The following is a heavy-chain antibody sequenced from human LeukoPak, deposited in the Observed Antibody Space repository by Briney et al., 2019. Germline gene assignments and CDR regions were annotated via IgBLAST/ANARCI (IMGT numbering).Heavy chain of an antibody. V-gene: IGHV1-69*06. CDR1: GGTFSSYA. D-gene: IGHD3-10*01. J-gene: IGHJ4*02. Sequence: SVKVSCKASGGTFSSYAISWVRQAPGEGLEWMGGIIPIFGTANYAQKFQGRVTITADKSTSTAYMELSSLRSEDTAVYYCASTGSLVRGVTDYWGQGTLVTVSS. CDR2: IIPIFGTA. CDR3: ASTGSLVRGVTDY.